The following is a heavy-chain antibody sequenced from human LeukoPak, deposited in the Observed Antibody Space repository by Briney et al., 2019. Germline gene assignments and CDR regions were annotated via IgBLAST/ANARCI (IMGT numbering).Heavy chain of an antibody. D-gene: IGHD3-9*01. Sequence: GGSLRLSCVASGFAFSSYSMNWVRQAPGKGLEWVSSISSSSSNMYYADSVKGRFTISRDNAKNSLYLQMSSLRADDTALYYCARGGIYYDIRYWGQGALVTVSS. CDR2: ISSSSSNM. J-gene: IGHJ4*02. V-gene: IGHV3-21*01. CDR1: GFAFSSYS. CDR3: ARGGIYYDIRY.